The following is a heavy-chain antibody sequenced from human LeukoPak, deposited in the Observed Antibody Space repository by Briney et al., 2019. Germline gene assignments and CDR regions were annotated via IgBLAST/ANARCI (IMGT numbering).Heavy chain of an antibody. CDR2: IYHSGST. Sequence: SETLSLTCTVSGYSISSGYYWGWIRQPPGKGLEWIGSIYHSGSTYYNPSLKSRVTISVDTSKNQFSLELTSVTAADTAEYFCARDRRGSRGYALDYWGQGTLVTVSS. J-gene: IGHJ4*02. V-gene: IGHV4-38-2*02. D-gene: IGHD2-2*01. CDR1: GYSISSGYY. CDR3: ARDRRGSRGYALDY.